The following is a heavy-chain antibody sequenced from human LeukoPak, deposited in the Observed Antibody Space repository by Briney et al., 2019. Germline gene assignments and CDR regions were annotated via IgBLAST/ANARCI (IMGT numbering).Heavy chain of an antibody. CDR1: GFTLDDYA. D-gene: IGHD6-25*01. CDR2: ISWNSGSI. V-gene: IGHV3-9*01. CDR3: AKDVSSGSQDYYYYMDV. J-gene: IGHJ6*03. Sequence: PGRSLRLSCAASGFTLDDYAMHWVRQAPGKGLEGVGGISWNSGSIGYADSVKGRFTISRDNAKNSLYLQMNSLRAEDTALYYCAKDVSSGSQDYYYYMDVWGKGTTVTISS.